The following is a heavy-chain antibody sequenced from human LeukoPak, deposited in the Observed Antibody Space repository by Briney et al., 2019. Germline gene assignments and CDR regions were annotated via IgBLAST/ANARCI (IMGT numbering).Heavy chain of an antibody. CDR1: GFTFSSYE. D-gene: IGHD2-15*01. V-gene: IGHV3-48*03. Sequence: GGSLRLSCVASGFTFSSYEMNGVRQAPGEGLEWLSYITSSDSTTHYADSVKGRFTISRGNAKNSLYLQMNSLRAEDTAVYSCARGADGVSSNSRGWFDPWGQGTLVTVSS. CDR3: ARGADGVSSNSRGWFDP. J-gene: IGHJ5*02. CDR2: ITSSDSTT.